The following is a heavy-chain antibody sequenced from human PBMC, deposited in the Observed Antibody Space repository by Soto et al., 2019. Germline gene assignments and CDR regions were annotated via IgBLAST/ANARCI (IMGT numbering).Heavy chain of an antibody. D-gene: IGHD4-17*01. J-gene: IGHJ4*02. CDR2: IDYSGTA. CDR3: ARTTGRNLDF. Sequence: SETLSLTCTVSYGSISVSNVFWGWVRQPQGKGLEWIGNIDYSGTAYFNPSLGTRVTFPVDTSKNQFSLTLYSVTAADTAVYYCARTTGRNLDFGGKEILVTAPS. V-gene: IGHV4-39*01. CDR1: YGSISVSNVF.